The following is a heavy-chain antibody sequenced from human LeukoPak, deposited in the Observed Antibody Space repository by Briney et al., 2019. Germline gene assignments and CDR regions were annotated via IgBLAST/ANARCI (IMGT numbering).Heavy chain of an antibody. CDR3: ARGSNSDYGMDV. J-gene: IGHJ6*02. CDR1: GFTFSSYA. D-gene: IGHD4-11*01. Sequence: GGSLRLSCAASGFTFSSYAMHWVRQAPGKGLEWVAVISYDGSNKYYADSVKGRFTISRDNSKNPLYLQMNSLRAEDTAVYYCARGSNSDYGMDVWGQGTTVTVSS. CDR2: ISYDGSNK. V-gene: IGHV3-30-3*01.